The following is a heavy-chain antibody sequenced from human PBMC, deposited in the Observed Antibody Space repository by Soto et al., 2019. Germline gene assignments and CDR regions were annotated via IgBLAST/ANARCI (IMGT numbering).Heavy chain of an antibody. CDR3: ERHEKSSGWPMGY. V-gene: IGHV4-39*01. Sequence: QLQLQESGPGLVKPSETLSLTCTVSGGSISSSSYYWGWIRQPPGKGLEWIGSIYYSGSTYYNPSLKSRVTISVDTSKNQFSLKLSSVTAADTAVYYCERHEKSSGWPMGYWGQGTLVTVSS. CDR1: GGSISSSSYY. J-gene: IGHJ4*02. D-gene: IGHD6-19*01. CDR2: IYYSGST.